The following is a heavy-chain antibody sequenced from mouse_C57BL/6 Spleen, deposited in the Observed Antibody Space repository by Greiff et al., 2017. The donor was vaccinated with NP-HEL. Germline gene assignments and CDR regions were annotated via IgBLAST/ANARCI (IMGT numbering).Heavy chain of an antibody. J-gene: IGHJ3*01. CDR1: GFTFSDYG. V-gene: IGHV5-17*01. CDR2: ISSGSSTI. D-gene: IGHD1-1*01. Sequence: EVKLMESGGGLVKPGGSLKLSCAASGFTFSDYGMHWVRQAPEKGLEWVAYISSGSSTIYYADTVKGRFTISRYNAKNTLFLQMTSLRSEDTAMYYCARLLFAYWGQGTLVTVSA. CDR3: ARLLFAY.